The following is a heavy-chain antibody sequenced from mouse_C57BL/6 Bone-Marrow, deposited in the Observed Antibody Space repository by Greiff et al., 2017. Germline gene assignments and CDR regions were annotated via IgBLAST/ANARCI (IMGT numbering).Heavy chain of an antibody. CDR3: ARASYYAMDY. J-gene: IGHJ4*01. D-gene: IGHD6-1*01. CDR2: INPNNGGT. V-gene: IGHV1-18*01. Sequence: VQLKESGPELVKPGASVKIPCKASGYTFTDYNMDWVKQSHGKSLEWIGDINPNNGGTIYNQKFKGKATLTVDQSSSTAYMELRSLTSEDTAVYYCARASYYAMDYWGQGTSVTVSS. CDR1: GYTFTDYN.